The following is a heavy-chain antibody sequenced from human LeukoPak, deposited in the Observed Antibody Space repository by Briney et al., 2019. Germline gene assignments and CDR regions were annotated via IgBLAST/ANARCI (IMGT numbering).Heavy chain of an antibody. CDR2: IYSRGST. D-gene: IGHD1-26*01. CDR1: GGSISRSSYS. J-gene: IGHJ4*02. CDR3: AREERWELLIGY. V-gene: IGHV4-39*07. Sequence: SETLSLTCTVSGGSISRSSYSWGWIRQPPGKGLEWIGSIYSRGSTQYNPSLKSRVTISVDRSKNQFSLKLSSVTAADTAVYYCAREERWELLIGYWGQGTLVTVSS.